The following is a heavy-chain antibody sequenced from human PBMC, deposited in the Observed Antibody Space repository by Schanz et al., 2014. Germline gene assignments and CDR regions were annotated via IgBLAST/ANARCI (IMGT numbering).Heavy chain of an antibody. CDR2: INPGSGDT. CDR1: GYTFTSSG. V-gene: IGHV1-2*02. CDR3: ARARYTGYDCSGY. J-gene: IGHJ4*02. Sequence: QVQLVQSGAEVKKPGASVKVSCKASGYTFTSSGFSWVRQAPGQGLEWMGWINPGSGDTKYSPKFQGRVTLTSDTSISTAFMELSGLTSDDTATYFCARARYTGYDCSGYWGQGTLLIVSS. D-gene: IGHD5-12*01.